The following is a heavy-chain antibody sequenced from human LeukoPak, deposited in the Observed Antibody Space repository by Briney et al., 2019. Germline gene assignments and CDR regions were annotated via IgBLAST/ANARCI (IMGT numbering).Heavy chain of an antibody. D-gene: IGHD3-22*01. Sequence: VASVKVSCKASGYTFTSYDINWVRQATGQGLEWMGWMNPNSGNTGYAQKFQGRVTITRNTSISTAYMELSSLRSEDTAVYYCAANYDSSGSLRPWGQGTLVTVSS. CDR3: AANYDSSGSLRP. CDR2: MNPNSGNT. CDR1: GYTFTSYD. V-gene: IGHV1-8*03. J-gene: IGHJ5*02.